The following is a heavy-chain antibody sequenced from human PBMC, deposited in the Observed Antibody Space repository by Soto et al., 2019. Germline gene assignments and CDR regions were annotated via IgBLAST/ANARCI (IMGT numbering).Heavy chain of an antibody. CDR3: ALALGPTTGLDY. Sequence: QVQLQESGPGLVKPSQTLSLTCSVSGASTVSHYPWTWFRQPPGKGLEWMGYIFNSATTFNNPSLTCRLYVSMDTSANHFSLELRSVTDADTDVYYCALALGPTTGLDYWGQGTLVTVSS. D-gene: IGHD1-26*01. CDR2: IFNSATT. CDR1: GASTVSHYP. J-gene: IGHJ4*02. V-gene: IGHV4-31*02.